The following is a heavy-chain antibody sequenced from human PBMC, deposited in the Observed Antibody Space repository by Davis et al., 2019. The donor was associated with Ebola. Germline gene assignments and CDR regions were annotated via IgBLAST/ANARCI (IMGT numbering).Heavy chain of an antibody. J-gene: IGHJ4*02. CDR1: GGSISSYY. CDR3: ARDTWELLQFDY. Sequence: MPSETLSLTCTVSGGSISSYYCSWIRPPPGKGLEWIGYIYYSGSTNYNPSLKSRVTISVDTSKNQFSLKLSSVTAADTAVYYCARDTWELLQFDYWGQGTLVTVSS. V-gene: IGHV4-59*01. CDR2: IYYSGST. D-gene: IGHD1-26*01.